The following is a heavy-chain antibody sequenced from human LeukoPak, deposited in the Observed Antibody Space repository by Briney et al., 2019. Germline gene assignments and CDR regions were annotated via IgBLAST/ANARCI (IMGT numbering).Heavy chain of an antibody. D-gene: IGHD1-26*01. Sequence: AGGSLRLSCASSGFTFRTYGMHWVRQAPGKGLEWVTFIGYDGTKTDYIDSVKGRFTISRDNSKNTLYLQMNSLGIEDTAVYYCAKDRGSWSYGGFDYWGQGILVTVSS. V-gene: IGHV3-30*02. CDR1: GFTFRTYG. J-gene: IGHJ4*02. CDR2: IGYDGTKT. CDR3: AKDRGSWSYGGFDY.